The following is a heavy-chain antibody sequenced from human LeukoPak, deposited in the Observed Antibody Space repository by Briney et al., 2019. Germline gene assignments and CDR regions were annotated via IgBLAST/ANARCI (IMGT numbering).Heavy chain of an antibody. CDR3: AKERGSSGYFDY. D-gene: IGHD6-6*01. V-gene: IGHV3-43*01. J-gene: IGHJ4*02. CDR1: GFTFDDYT. Sequence: PGGSLRLSCAASGFTFDDYTMHWVRQAPGKGLEWVSLISWNGVSTYCADSVKGRFTISRDNSKNSLYLQMNSLRTEDTALYYCAKERGSSGYFDYWGQGTLVTVSS. CDR2: ISWNGVST.